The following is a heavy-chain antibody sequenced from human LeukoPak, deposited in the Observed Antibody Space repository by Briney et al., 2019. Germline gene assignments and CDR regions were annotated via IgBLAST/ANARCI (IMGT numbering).Heavy chain of an antibody. J-gene: IGHJ5*02. V-gene: IGHV3-9*01. D-gene: IGHD6-19*01. CDR3: AKAHHSGWSYNWFDP. CDR2: ISWNSGSI. CDR1: GFTFDDYA. Sequence: PGGSLRLSCAASGFTFDDYAMHWVRQAPGKGLEWVSGISWNSGSIGYADSVKGRFTISRDNAKNSLYLQMNSLRAEDTALYYCAKAHHSGWSYNWFDPWGQGTLVTVSS.